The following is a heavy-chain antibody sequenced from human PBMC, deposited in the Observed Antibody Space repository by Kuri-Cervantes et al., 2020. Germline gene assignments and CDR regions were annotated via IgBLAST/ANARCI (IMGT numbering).Heavy chain of an antibody. J-gene: IGHJ4*02. CDR3: AHSIASSGTFDY. Sequence: SGPTLVKPPQTLTLTCTFSGFSLSTNGVAVGWIRQPPGKALEWLALIYWDDDKRYSPSLKSGLTITKDTSKNQVVLTMTNMDPVDTATYYCAHSIASSGTFDYWGQGILVTVSS. CDR2: IYWDDDK. D-gene: IGHD6-13*01. CDR1: GFSLSTNGVA. V-gene: IGHV2-5*02.